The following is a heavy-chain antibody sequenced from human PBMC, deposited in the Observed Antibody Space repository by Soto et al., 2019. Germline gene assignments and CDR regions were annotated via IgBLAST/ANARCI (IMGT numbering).Heavy chain of an antibody. J-gene: IGHJ3*02. Sequence: SETLSLTCTVSGGSISSSSYYWGWIRQPPGKGLEWIGSIYYSGSTYYNPSLKSRVTISVDTSKNQFSLKLSSVTAADTAVYYCVTSYSSGWLVAFDIWGQGTIVTLSS. CDR2: IYYSGST. V-gene: IGHV4-39*01. CDR3: VTSYSSGWLVAFDI. CDR1: GGSISSSSYY. D-gene: IGHD6-19*01.